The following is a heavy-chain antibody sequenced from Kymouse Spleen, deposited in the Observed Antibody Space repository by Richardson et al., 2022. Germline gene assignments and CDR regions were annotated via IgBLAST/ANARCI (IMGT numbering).Heavy chain of an antibody. V-gene: IGHV4-59*01. D-gene: IGHD3-10*01. J-gene: IGHJ5*02. CDR2: IYYSGST. CDR1: GGSISSYY. Sequence: QVQLQESGPGLVKPSETLSLTCTVSGGSISSYYWSWIRQPPGKGLEWIGYIYYSGSTNYNPSLKSRVTISVDTSKNQFSLKLSSVTAADTAVYYCAGYGSGSYYTNWFDPWGQGTLVTVSS. CDR3: AGYGSGSYYTNWFDP.